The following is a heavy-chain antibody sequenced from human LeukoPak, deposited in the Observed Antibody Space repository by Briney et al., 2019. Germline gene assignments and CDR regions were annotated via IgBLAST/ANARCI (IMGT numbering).Heavy chain of an antibody. D-gene: IGHD3-10*01. CDR3: ARGLAVRGVTDY. V-gene: IGHV4-59*08. J-gene: IGHJ4*02. CDR1: GGSISSYY. Sequence: SETLSLTCTVSGGSISSYYWSWIRQPPGKGLGWIGYIYYSGSTYYNPSLKSRVTISVDTSKNQFSLKLSSVTAADTAVYYCARGLAVRGVTDYWGQGTLVTVSS. CDR2: IYYSGST.